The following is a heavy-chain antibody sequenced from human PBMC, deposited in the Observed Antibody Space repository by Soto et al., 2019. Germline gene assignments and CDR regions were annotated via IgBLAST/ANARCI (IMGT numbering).Heavy chain of an antibody. CDR3: ARPYITMVRGVIIPDYYLDY. J-gene: IGHJ4*02. Sequence: EVQLVESGGGLVQPGGSLRLSCAASGFTFSSHSMNWVRQAPGKGLEWVSYISSSSSTIYYADSVKGRFTISRDNAKNSLYLQINSLRDEDTAVYYCARPYITMVRGVIIPDYYLDYWGQGTLVTVSS. CDR2: ISSSSSTI. D-gene: IGHD3-10*01. V-gene: IGHV3-48*02. CDR1: GFTFSSHS.